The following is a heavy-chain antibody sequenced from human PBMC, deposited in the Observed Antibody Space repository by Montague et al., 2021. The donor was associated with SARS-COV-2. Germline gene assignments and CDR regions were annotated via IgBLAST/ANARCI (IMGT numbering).Heavy chain of an antibody. Sequence: SLRLSCPASGFTFSTFEMNWVRQAPGKGLEWVSYISSSGSTIYYADSVKGRFTISRDNAKNSLYLQMNSLRAEDTAVYYCARGGTYYDFWSGYRNYYYGMDVWGQGTTVTVSS. CDR3: ARGGTYYDFWSGYRNYYYGMDV. CDR1: GFTFSTFE. V-gene: IGHV3-48*03. J-gene: IGHJ6*02. D-gene: IGHD3-3*01. CDR2: ISSSGSTI.